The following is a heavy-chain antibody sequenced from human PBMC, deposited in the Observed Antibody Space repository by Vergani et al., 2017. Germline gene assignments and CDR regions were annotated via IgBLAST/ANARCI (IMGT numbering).Heavy chain of an antibody. CDR3: ARDQTDLQGGGYFDY. CDR2: IYYSGST. D-gene: IGHD4-11*01. J-gene: IGHJ4*02. V-gene: IGHV4-31*03. Sequence: QVQLQESGPGLVKPSQTLSLTCTVSGGSISSGGYYWSWIRQHPGKGLEWIGYIYYSGSTYYNPSLKSRVTITVDTSKNQFSLKLSSVTAADTAVYYFARDQTDLQGGGYFDYWGQGTLVTVSS. CDR1: GGSISSGGYY.